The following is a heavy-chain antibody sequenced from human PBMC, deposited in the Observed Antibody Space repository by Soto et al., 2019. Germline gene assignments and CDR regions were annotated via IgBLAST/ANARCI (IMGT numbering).Heavy chain of an antibody. CDR3: ARDRYYYDSSGYYLNWLDP. V-gene: IGHV1-18*01. Sequence: ASVKVSCKASGYTFTSYGISWVRQAPGQGLEWMGWISAYNGNTNYAQKLQGRVTMTTDTSTSTAYMELRSLRSDDTAVYYCARDRYYYDSSGYYLNWLDPWGQGTLVSVSS. CDR2: ISAYNGNT. J-gene: IGHJ5*02. D-gene: IGHD3-22*01. CDR1: GYTFTSYG.